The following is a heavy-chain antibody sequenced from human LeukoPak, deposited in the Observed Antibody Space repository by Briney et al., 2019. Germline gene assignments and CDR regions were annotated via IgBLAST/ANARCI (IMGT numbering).Heavy chain of an antibody. J-gene: IGHJ2*01. Sequence: PSETLSRTCTVSGGSINSYYWSWIRQPPGKGLEWIGYIYYSGNTNYNPSLKSRASISIDTSKNQLSLQLSSVTAADTAVYYCARDRDSSGLRDFDLWGRGTLVTVSA. D-gene: IGHD3-22*01. V-gene: IGHV4-59*01. CDR2: IYYSGNT. CDR1: GGSINSYY. CDR3: ARDRDSSGLRDFDL.